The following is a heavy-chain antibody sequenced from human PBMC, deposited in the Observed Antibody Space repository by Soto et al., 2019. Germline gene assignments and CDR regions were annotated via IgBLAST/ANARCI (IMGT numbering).Heavy chain of an antibody. D-gene: IGHD3-16*01. V-gene: IGHV1-69*01. J-gene: IGHJ6*02. Sequence: QVQLVQSGAEGKKPGSSVKVSCKASGGTFSSYASSWVRQAPGQGLEWMGGTIPIFGTANYAQKFQCSVTITADESTSTAYMERSSLRSEDTAVYYCAREGWGVVRIMEVWGQGNTVTVSS. CDR3: AREGWGVVRIMEV. CDR1: GGTFSSYA. CDR2: TIPIFGTA.